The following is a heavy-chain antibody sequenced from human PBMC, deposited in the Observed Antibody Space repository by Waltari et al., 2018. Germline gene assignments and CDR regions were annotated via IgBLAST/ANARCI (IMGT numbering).Heavy chain of an antibody. V-gene: IGHV3-30*02. Sequence: QVDLVESGGGVVEPGGSLSLSCATSGFLFGHFGMHWVRQAPGKGLEWVALIWFDGSDKFYADSVRGRFTISRDNSARTLYLDMDSLRLDDTAMYYCAKDAFGNTYLDFWGQGTLVTVSS. D-gene: IGHD2-2*02. CDR1: GFLFGHFG. CDR2: IWFDGSDK. CDR3: AKDAFGNTYLDF. J-gene: IGHJ4*02.